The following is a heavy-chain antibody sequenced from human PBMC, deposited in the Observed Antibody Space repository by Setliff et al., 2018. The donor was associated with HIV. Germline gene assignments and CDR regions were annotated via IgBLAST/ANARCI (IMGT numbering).Heavy chain of an antibody. CDR3: AKAGGDS. V-gene: IGHV5-51*01. Sequence: LGESLKISCRGFGYNFNNYWIDWVRQMPGKGLEWMGTIYPSDSDTKYNPSFQGHVSISADRSIGTTYLQWSSLRASDTAMYYCAKAGGDSWGQGTLVTVSS. CDR2: IYPSDSDT. J-gene: IGHJ5*01. D-gene: IGHD3-10*01. CDR1: GYNFNNYW.